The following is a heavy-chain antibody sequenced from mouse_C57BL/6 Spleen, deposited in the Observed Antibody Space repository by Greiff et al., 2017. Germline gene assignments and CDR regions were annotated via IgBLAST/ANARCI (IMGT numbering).Heavy chain of an antibody. Sequence: VQLKESGAELVRPGASVKLSCTASGFNIKDDYMHWVQQRPEQGLEWIGWIDPENGDTEYASKFQGKATITADTSSNTAYLQLSSLTSEDTAVYYCTTNYGNFRGYWGKGTTLTVAS. V-gene: IGHV14-4*01. CDR1: GFNIKDDY. J-gene: IGHJ2*01. CDR2: IDPENGDT. D-gene: IGHD2-1*01. CDR3: TTNYGNFRGY.